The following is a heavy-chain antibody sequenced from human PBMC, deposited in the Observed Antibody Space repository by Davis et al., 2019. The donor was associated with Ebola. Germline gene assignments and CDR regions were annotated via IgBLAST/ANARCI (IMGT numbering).Heavy chain of an antibody. Sequence: PSETLSLTCTVSGGSISSYYWSWIRQPPGKGLEWIGYIYYSGSTNYNPSLKSRVTISVDTSKNQFALKLSSVTAADTAVYYCARELHIGKTGPGYYYYYYMDVWGKGTTVTVSS. J-gene: IGHJ6*03. CDR2: IYYSGST. CDR1: GGSISSYY. D-gene: IGHD4-11*01. V-gene: IGHV4-59*01. CDR3: ARELHIGKTGPGYYYYYYMDV.